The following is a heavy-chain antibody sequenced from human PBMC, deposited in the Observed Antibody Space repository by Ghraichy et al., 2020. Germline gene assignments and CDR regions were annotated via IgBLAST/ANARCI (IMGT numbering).Heavy chain of an antibody. Sequence: ETLSLTCTVSGVSISSYYWSWIRQPAGRGLELSGRIYTPENTKYNPSLKSRVTMSVDTSKNQFSLKLSSVTAADTAVYYCARGRGDYVALDYWGQGSLVTVSS. CDR3: ARGRGDYVALDY. D-gene: IGHD4-17*01. J-gene: IGHJ4*02. V-gene: IGHV4-4*07. CDR1: GVSISSYY. CDR2: IYTPENT.